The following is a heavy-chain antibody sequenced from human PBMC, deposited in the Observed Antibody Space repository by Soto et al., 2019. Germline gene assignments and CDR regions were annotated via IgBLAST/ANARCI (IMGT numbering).Heavy chain of an antibody. V-gene: IGHV4-59*08. CDR2: IYYSGST. J-gene: IGHJ4*02. Sequence: QVQLQESGPGLVKPSETLSLTCTVSNDSISTYYWTWIRQPPGKGLEWIGFIYYSGSTNYNPSLRTRVTISVDTSKNQFSLKMNSVTAADTAVYYCASPGRDWGALHSWGQGTLVTVSS. CDR3: ASPGRDWGALHS. D-gene: IGHD7-27*01. CDR1: NDSISTYY.